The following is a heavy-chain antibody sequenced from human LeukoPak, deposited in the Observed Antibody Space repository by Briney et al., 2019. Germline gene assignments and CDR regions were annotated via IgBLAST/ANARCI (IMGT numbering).Heavy chain of an antibody. CDR2: INPSGGST. CDR3: ARDSGTGPIDY. J-gene: IGHJ4*02. V-gene: IGHV1-46*01. CDR1: GYTFTGYY. Sequence: ASVKVSCKASGYTFTGYYMHWVRQAPGQGLEWMGIINPSGGSTSYAQKFQGRVTMTRDTSTSTVYMELSSLRSEDTAVYYCARDSGTGPIDYWGQGTLVTVSS. D-gene: IGHD1-7*01.